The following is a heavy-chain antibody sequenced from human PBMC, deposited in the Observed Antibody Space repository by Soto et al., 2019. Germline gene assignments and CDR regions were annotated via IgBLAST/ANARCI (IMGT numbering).Heavy chain of an antibody. CDR3: AKVLSSWSYSGALEY. D-gene: IGHD1-26*01. V-gene: IGHV3-23*01. J-gene: IGHJ4*02. CDR1: GFTFSSYA. Sequence: PGGSPRLSCAASGFTFSSYAMSWVRQAPGKGLEWVSAISASGGSTYADSVKGRFTISRDNSKNTLYLQMNSLRVEDTAVYYCAKVLSSWSYSGALEYWGQGYRVNVSS. CDR2: ISASGGST.